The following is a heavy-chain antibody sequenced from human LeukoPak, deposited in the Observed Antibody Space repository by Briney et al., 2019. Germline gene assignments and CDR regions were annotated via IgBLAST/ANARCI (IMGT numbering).Heavy chain of an antibody. J-gene: IGHJ6*03. Sequence: GGSLRLSCAASGFTFSNAWMSWVRQAPGKGLEWVGRIKSKTDGGTTDYAAPVNGRFTISRDDSKNTLNLQMNSLKTEDTAVYYCTADSSKIVFMDVWGKGTTVTVSS. D-gene: IGHD6-19*01. CDR2: IKSKTDGGTT. CDR1: GFTFSNAW. V-gene: IGHV3-15*01. CDR3: TADSSKIVFMDV.